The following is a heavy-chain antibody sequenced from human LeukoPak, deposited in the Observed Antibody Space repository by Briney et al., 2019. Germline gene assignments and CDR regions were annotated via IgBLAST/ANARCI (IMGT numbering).Heavy chain of an antibody. CDR2: ISAYNGYT. CDR3: ARDPECGGDCYSTRAGGY. D-gene: IGHD2-21*01. J-gene: IGHJ4*02. V-gene: IGHV1-18*01. Sequence: ASVKVSCKASGYTFTNYGVSWVRQAPGQGLEWMGWISAYNGYTNYAQKFQFRVTMTTDTSTSTAYMELRSLTSDDTAVYYCARDPECGGDCYSTRAGGYWGQGTLVIVSS. CDR1: GYTFTNYG.